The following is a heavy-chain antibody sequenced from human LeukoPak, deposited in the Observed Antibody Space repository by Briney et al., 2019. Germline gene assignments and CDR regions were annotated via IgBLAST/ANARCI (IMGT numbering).Heavy chain of an antibody. V-gene: IGHV1-69*13. CDR1: GGTFSSYA. CDR3: AISSGPTENAGPVTY. D-gene: IGHD6-19*01. Sequence: SVKVSCTASGGTFSSYAISWVRQAPGQGLDWMGGIIPIFGTANYAQKFQGRVTITADESTSTAYMELSSPRSEDTAVYYCAISSGPTENAGPVTYWGQGTLVTVSS. J-gene: IGHJ4*02. CDR2: IIPIFGTA.